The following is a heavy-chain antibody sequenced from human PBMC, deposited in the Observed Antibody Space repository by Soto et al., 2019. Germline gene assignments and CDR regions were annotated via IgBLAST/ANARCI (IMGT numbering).Heavy chain of an antibody. CDR2: ISYDGSNK. D-gene: IGHD2-15*01. CDR1: GFTFSSYG. Sequence: GGSLRLSCAASGFTFSSYGMHWVRQAPGKGLEWVAVISYDGSNKNYADSVKGRFIISRDNSKNTLYLQMNSLRAEDTAVYYCAKEGWTEAFDIWGQGTMVTVSS. CDR3: AKEGWTEAFDI. J-gene: IGHJ3*02. V-gene: IGHV3-30*18.